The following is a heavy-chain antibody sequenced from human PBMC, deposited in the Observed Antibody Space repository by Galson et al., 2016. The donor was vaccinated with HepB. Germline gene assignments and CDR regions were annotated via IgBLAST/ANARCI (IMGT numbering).Heavy chain of an antibody. D-gene: IGHD6-6*01. CDR3: AKERGMAAARRPLYN. CDR2: ISYDGSKK. V-gene: IGHV3-30*18. J-gene: IGHJ4*02. CDR1: GFTFSNYG. Sequence: SLRLSCAASGFTFSNYGMHWVRQAPGKGLEWVAVISYDGSKKYYVESVKGRFTISRDNSKSTLYLQMNSLRAEDTAVYYCAKERGMAAARRPLYNWGQGTLVTVSS.